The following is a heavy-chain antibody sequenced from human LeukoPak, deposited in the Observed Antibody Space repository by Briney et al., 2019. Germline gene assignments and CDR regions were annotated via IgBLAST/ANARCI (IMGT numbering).Heavy chain of an antibody. D-gene: IGHD6-6*01. Sequence: ASVKVSCKASGGTFSSYAISWVRQAPGQGLEWMGGIIPIFGTANYAQKFQGRVTMTRDTSTSTVYMELSSLRSEDTAVYYCARDEPTYSSSPPYYYGMDVWGQGTTVTVSS. CDR1: GGTFSSYA. J-gene: IGHJ6*02. V-gene: IGHV1-69*05. CDR3: ARDEPTYSSSPPYYYGMDV. CDR2: IIPIFGTA.